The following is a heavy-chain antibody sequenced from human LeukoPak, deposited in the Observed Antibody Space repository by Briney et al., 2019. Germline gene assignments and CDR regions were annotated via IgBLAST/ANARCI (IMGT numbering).Heavy chain of an antibody. Sequence: TGGSLRLSCAVSGFTFSGYAMHWVRQAPGKGLEHVSTINTDGGSTYYAKSVKGRFTISRDNSKNTLYLQMGILRAEDMAVYYCARRERDCYNYFDYWGEGTLVTVSS. CDR3: ARRERDCYNYFDY. CDR1: GFTFSGYA. D-gene: IGHD5-24*01. V-gene: IGHV3-64*01. J-gene: IGHJ4*02. CDR2: INTDGGST.